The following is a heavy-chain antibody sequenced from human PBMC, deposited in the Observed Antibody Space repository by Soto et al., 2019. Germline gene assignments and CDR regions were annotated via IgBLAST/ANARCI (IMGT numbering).Heavy chain of an antibody. CDR1: GFTFSSYS. J-gene: IGHJ6*02. V-gene: IGHV3-48*01. CDR2: ISSSSSTI. CDR3: ARAGRSHIWPGMDV. Sequence: EVQLVESGGGLVQPGGSLRLSCAASGFTFSSYSMNWVRQAPGKGLEWVSYISSSSSTIYYADSVKGRFTISRDNAKNSLYLQMNSLRAEDTAVYYCARAGRSHIWPGMDVWGQGTTVTVSS. D-gene: IGHD3-10*01.